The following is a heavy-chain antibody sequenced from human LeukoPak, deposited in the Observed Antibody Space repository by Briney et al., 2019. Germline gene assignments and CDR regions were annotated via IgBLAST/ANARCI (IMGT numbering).Heavy chain of an antibody. V-gene: IGHV3-20*04. CDR2: ISLNGGAT. J-gene: IGHJ4*02. CDR3: ARDPRTVQI. Sequence: GGSLRLSCAASGFTFEDYGMTRVRQAPGKGLEWVAGISLNGGATGYADSVKGRFTISRDNAKNLLSLQMDSLRVEDTAIYYCARDPRTVQIWGQGTLVTVSS. CDR1: GFTFEDYG. D-gene: IGHD1-1*01.